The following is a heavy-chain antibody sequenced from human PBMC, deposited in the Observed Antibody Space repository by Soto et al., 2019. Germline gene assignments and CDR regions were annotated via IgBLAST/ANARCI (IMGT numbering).Heavy chain of an antibody. CDR2: IYYSGST. CDR3: ARVKGGYDFWSGTHVDY. D-gene: IGHD3-3*01. J-gene: IGHJ4*02. V-gene: IGHV4-31*03. CDR1: GGSISSGGYY. Sequence: SETLSLTSTVSGGSISSGGYYWSWIRQHPGKGLEWIGYIYYSGSTYYNPSLKSRVTISVDTSKNQFSLKLSSVTAADTAVYYCARVKGGYDFWSGTHVDYWGQGTLFTVSS.